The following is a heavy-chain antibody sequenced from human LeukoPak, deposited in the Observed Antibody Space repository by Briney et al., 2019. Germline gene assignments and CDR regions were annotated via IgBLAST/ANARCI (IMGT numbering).Heavy chain of an antibody. CDR3: ATVAVGSGSYWRGGFDP. J-gene: IGHJ5*02. CDR2: IYTSGST. CDR1: GGSISSYY. Sequence: SETLSLTCTVSGGSISSYYWSWIRQPAGKGLEWIGRIYTSGSTNYNPSLKSRVTMSVDTSKNQFSLKLSSVTAADTAVYFCATVAVGSGSYWRGGFDPWGQGTLVTVSS. D-gene: IGHD3-10*01. V-gene: IGHV4-4*07.